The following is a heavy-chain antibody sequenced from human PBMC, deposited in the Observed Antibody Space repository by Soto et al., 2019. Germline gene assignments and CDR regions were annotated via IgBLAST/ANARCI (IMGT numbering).Heavy chain of an antibody. Sequence: QVQLQESGPGLVKPSETLSLTCTVSGGSISSYYWSWIRQPPGKGLEWIGYIYYSGSTKYNPSLKSRVTISVDAAKNQVPLTLSSVTVADTAVYSWASRYCSSTSCTYAFDIWGQGTMVTVSS. CDR2: IYYSGST. V-gene: IGHV4-59*08. D-gene: IGHD2-2*01. CDR3: ASRYCSSTSCTYAFDI. J-gene: IGHJ3*02. CDR1: GGSISSYY.